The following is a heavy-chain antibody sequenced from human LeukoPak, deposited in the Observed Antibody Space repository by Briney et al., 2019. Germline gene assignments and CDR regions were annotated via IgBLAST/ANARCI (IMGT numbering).Heavy chain of an antibody. CDR2: IIPIFGTA. CDR3: ARPAYDYGGNHHFDY. Sequence: GASVKVSCKASGGTFSSYAISWVRQAPGQGLEWMGGIIPIFGTANYAQKFQGRVTITADESTSTAYMELSSLRSEDTAVYYCARPAYDYGGNHHFDYWGQGTLVTVSS. D-gene: IGHD4-23*01. CDR1: GGTFSSYA. J-gene: IGHJ4*02. V-gene: IGHV1-69*13.